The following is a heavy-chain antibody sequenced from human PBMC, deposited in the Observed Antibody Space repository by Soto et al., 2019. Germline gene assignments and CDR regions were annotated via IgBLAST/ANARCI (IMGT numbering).Heavy chain of an antibody. D-gene: IGHD3-22*01. Sequence: PSETLSLTCAVYRESFSNYYWTWIRQPPGKGLEWIGDVIHGGTTNYAPSLKSRVTISIATSKSQFSLKLSSVTAADTAVYYCARGINTYYYDNRAFSGRYFDSWGQGTLVTVSS. CDR1: RESFSNYY. CDR2: VIHGGTT. CDR3: ARGINTYYYDNRAFSGRYFDS. J-gene: IGHJ4*02. V-gene: IGHV4-34*01.